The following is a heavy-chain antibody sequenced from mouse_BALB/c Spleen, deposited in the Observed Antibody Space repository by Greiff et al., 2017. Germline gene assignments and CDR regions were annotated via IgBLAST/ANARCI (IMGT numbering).Heavy chain of an antibody. V-gene: IGHV7-3*02. D-gene: IGHD2-4*01. CDR1: GFTFTDYY. Sequence: EVKLVESGGGLVQPGGSLRLSCATSGFTFTDYYMSWVRQPPGKALEWLGFIRNKANGYTTEYSASVKGRFTISRDNSQSILYLQMNTLRAEDSATYYCARVYDYDVKDCDYWGQGTTRTVSS. CDR2: IRNKANGYTT. CDR3: ARVYDYDVKDCDY. J-gene: IGHJ2*01.